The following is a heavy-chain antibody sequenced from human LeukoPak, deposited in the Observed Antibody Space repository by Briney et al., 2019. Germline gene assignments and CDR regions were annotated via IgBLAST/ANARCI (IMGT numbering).Heavy chain of an antibody. V-gene: IGHV3-48*03. CDR1: GFTFSSYE. CDR3: ARDPTTVTIEGGY. D-gene: IGHD4-17*01. J-gene: IGHJ4*02. Sequence: GGSLRLSCAASGFTFSSYEMNWVRQAPGKGLEWVSYITGSGTTIYYADSVKGRFTISRDNAKNSLYLQMNSLRDEDTAVYYCARDPTTVTIEGGYWGQGTLVTVSS. CDR2: ITGSGTTI.